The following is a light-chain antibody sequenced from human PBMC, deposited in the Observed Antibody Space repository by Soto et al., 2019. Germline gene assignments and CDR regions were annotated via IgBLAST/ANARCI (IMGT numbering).Light chain of an antibody. CDR2: EVS. CDR3: SSYTTTTRL. Sequence: QSALTQPASVSGSPGQSITISCTGTSSDIGSNNYVSWFQQRPGKAPTLIIYEVSNRPSGVSNHFSGSKSGNTASLTISGLLPEDEAEYYCSSYTTTTRLLGGGTKLTVL. V-gene: IGLV2-14*01. CDR1: SSDIGSNNY. J-gene: IGLJ3*02.